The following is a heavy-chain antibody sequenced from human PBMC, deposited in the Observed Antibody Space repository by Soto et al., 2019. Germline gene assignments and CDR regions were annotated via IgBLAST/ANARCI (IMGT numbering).Heavy chain of an antibody. J-gene: IGHJ4*02. D-gene: IGHD2-2*01. V-gene: IGHV3-21*01. Sequence: PWGSLRLSCAASGFTFSSYSMNFVRHSALKWLEWVSSISSSSSYIYYADSVKGRFTISRDNAKNSLYLQMNSLRAEDTAVYYCARSLYQDIVVVPAAPNGYWGQGTLVTVSS. CDR1: GFTFSSYS. CDR3: ARSLYQDIVVVPAAPNGY. CDR2: ISSSSSYI.